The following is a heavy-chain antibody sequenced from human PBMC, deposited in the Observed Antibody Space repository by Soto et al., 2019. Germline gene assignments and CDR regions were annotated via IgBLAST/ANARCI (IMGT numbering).Heavy chain of an antibody. Sequence: SVKVSCKASGGTFSSYAISWVRQAPGQGLEWMGGIIPIFGTANYAQKFQGRVTITADESTSTAYMELSSLRSEDTAVYYCARVGSSSTKTYYYYGMDVWGQGTTVTVSS. CDR2: IIPIFGTA. J-gene: IGHJ6*02. D-gene: IGHD6-13*01. CDR3: ARVGSSSTKTYYYYGMDV. V-gene: IGHV1-69*13. CDR1: GGTFSSYA.